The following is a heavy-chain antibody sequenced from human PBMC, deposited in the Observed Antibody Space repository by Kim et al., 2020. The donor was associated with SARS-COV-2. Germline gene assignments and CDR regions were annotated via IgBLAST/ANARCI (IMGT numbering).Heavy chain of an antibody. CDR2: IRSKAYGGTT. J-gene: IGHJ3*02. CDR3: SQASAVAGYDAFDI. Sequence: GGSLRLSCTASGFTFGDYAMSWFRQAPGKGLEWVGFIRSKAYGGTTEYAASVKGRFTISRDDSKSIAYLQMNSLKTEDTAVYYCSQASAVAGYDAFDIWGQGTMVTVSS. D-gene: IGHD6-19*01. V-gene: IGHV3-49*03. CDR1: GFTFGDYA.